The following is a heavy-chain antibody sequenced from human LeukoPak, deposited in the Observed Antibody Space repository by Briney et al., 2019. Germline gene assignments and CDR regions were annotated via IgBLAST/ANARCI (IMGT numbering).Heavy chain of an antibody. Sequence: PGGSLRHSCAASGFTFSSYAMHWVRQAPGKGLEWVAVISYDGSNKYYADSVKGRFTISRDNSKNTLYLQMNSLRAEGTAVYYCARGDCSSTSCYRLDYWGQGTLVTVSS. CDR3: ARGDCSSTSCYRLDY. V-gene: IGHV3-30-3*01. D-gene: IGHD2-2*02. CDR1: GFTFSSYA. J-gene: IGHJ4*02. CDR2: ISYDGSNK.